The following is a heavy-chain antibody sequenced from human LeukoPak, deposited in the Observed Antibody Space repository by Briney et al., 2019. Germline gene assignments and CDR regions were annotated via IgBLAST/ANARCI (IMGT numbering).Heavy chain of an antibody. V-gene: IGHV4-34*01. J-gene: IGHJ4*02. CDR1: GGSFSGYY. Sequence: PSETLSLTCAVYGGSFSGYYWSWIRQPPGKGLKWIGEINHSGSTNYNPSLKSRVTISVDTSKNQFSLKLSSVTAADTAVYYCARDLDDYGDYPHKYYFDYWGQGTLVTVSS. CDR2: INHSGST. D-gene: IGHD4-17*01. CDR3: ARDLDDYGDYPHKYYFDY.